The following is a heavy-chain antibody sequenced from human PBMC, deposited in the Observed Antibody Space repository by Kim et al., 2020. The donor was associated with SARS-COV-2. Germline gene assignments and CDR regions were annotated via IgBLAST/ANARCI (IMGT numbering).Heavy chain of an antibody. Sequence: GGSTYYADSVKGRFTISRDKSKNTLYLQMNSLRAEDTAVYYCATHNTPHLGQGTLVTVSS. V-gene: IGHV3-23*01. J-gene: IGHJ4*02. CDR2: GGST. CDR3: ATHNTPH. D-gene: IGHD1-20*01.